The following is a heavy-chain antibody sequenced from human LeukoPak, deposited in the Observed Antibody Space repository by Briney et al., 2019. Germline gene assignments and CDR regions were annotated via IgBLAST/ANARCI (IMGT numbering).Heavy chain of an antibody. CDR3: ARGPRITVAGTFFDY. V-gene: IGHV3-23*01. D-gene: IGHD6-19*01. J-gene: IGHJ4*02. CDR1: GSNFDNYA. Sequence: GGSLRLSCIASGSNFDNYAMHWLRQTPGKGPEWVSTLVGSGYVAYYRDSVKGRFTMSRDISKKTLYLQMNSLRGEDTAVYYCARGPRITVAGTFFDYWGQGTLVTVSS. CDR2: LVGSGYVA.